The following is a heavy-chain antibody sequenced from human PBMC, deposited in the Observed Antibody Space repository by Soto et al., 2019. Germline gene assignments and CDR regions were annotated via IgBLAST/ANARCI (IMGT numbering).Heavy chain of an antibody. V-gene: IGHV6-1*01. Sequence: PSQTLSLTCAISVDSVSSYSSAWYCIRQTPSRGPEWLGRTYYRSKWYNDYAVSVKSRITINPDTSKNQFSLQLNSVTPEDTAVYYCARGRGGGYCSGGSCYNWFDPWGQGTLVTVSS. CDR2: TYYRSKWYN. CDR3: ARGRGGGYCSGGSCYNWFDP. J-gene: IGHJ5*02. CDR1: VDSVSSYSSA. D-gene: IGHD2-15*01.